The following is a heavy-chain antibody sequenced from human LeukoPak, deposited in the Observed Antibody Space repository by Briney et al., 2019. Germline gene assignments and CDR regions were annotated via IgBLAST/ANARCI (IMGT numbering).Heavy chain of an antibody. CDR2: INHSGST. J-gene: IGHJ3*02. CDR3: ARDYYGSGSYLASGDAFDI. V-gene: IGHV4-34*01. D-gene: IGHD3-10*01. CDR1: GGSFSGYY. Sequence: SETLSLTCAVYGGSFSGYYWSWIRQPPGKGLEWIGEINHSGSTNYNPSLKSRVTISVDTSKNQFSLKLSSVTAADTAVYYCARDYYGSGSYLASGDAFDIWGQGTMVTVSS.